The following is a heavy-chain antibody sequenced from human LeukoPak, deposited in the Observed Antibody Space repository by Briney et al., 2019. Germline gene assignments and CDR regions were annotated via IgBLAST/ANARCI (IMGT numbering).Heavy chain of an antibody. CDR1: GFTFSYYI. CDR2: ISSSSKTI. J-gene: IGHJ4*02. D-gene: IGHD3-10*01. CDR3: ARDHRSGSGSGTQANDY. V-gene: IGHV3-48*02. Sequence: GGSLRPSCAASGFTFSYYIMNWVRQAPGKGLEWVSYISSSSKTIYYADSVKGRFTISRDNAKKSLDLQMNSLRDEDTAVYYCARDHRSGSGSGTQANDYWGQGTLVTVSS.